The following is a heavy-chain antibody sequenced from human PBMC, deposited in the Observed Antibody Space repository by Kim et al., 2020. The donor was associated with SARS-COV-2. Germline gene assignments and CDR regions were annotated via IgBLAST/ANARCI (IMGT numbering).Heavy chain of an antibody. CDR2: IYYSAST. V-gene: IGHV4-31*03. J-gene: IGHJ4*02. CDR1: GGSITSGGYY. D-gene: IGHD3-22*01. Sequence: SETLSLTCTVSGGSITSGGYYWSWIRQRPGSGLEWIGYIYYSASTNYKPSLKGRVTISVDASKNQFSLKLISVTAADTAVYYCARAVYYDSSGDYYLGFDYWGQGTLVTVSS. CDR3: ARAVYYDSSGDYYLGFDY.